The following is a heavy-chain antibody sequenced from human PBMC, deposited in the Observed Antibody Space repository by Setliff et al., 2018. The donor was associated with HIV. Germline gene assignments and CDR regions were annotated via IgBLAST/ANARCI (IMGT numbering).Heavy chain of an antibody. J-gene: IGHJ4*02. Sequence: SETLSLTCTVSGDSISSGGFYCNWFRQYPEKGLEWIGWIHYSGRTNFNPSLKSRITMSVDTSKNQFSLKLTSATAADTAVYYCARGNNDLESFDYWGQGALVTVSS. CDR3: ARGNNDLESFDY. V-gene: IGHV4-61*08. D-gene: IGHD3-3*01. CDR2: IHYSGRT. CDR1: GDSISSGGFY.